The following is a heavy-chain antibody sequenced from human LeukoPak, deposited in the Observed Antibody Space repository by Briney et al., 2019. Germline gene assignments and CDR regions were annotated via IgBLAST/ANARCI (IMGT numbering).Heavy chain of an antibody. CDR2: ISAYNGNT. V-gene: IGHV1-18*01. CDR3: ARDTTYSSSWFPLPSIDY. CDR1: GYTFTSYG. D-gene: IGHD6-13*01. Sequence: GASVKVSCKASGYTFTSYGISWVRQAPGQGLEWMGWISAYNGNTNYAQKLQGRVTMTTDTSTSTAYMELRSLRSDDTAVYYCARDTTYSSSWFPLPSIDYWGQGTLVTVSS. J-gene: IGHJ4*02.